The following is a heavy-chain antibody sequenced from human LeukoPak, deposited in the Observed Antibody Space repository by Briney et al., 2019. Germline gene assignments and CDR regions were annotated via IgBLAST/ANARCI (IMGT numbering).Heavy chain of an antibody. CDR3: ARARYCSGGSCYAEY. D-gene: IGHD2-15*01. CDR1: GYSFTTYW. J-gene: IGHJ4*02. Sequence: GESLKISCKGSGYSFTTYWIGWGRQMPGKGLEWMGIIYPGDSDTSYSPSFQGQVTISADKSISTAYLQWSSLKASDTAMYYCARARYCSGGSCYAEYWGQGTLVTVSS. CDR2: IYPGDSDT. V-gene: IGHV5-51*01.